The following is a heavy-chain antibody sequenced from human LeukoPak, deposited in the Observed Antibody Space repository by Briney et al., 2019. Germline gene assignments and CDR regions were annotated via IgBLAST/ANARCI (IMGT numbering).Heavy chain of an antibody. CDR3: ARDANSGSYLVDY. Sequence: GGSLRLSCAASGFTFSSYAMHWVRQAPGKGLEWVAVISYDGSNKYYADSVKGRFAISRDNSKNTLYLQMGSLRAEDMAVYYCARDANSGSYLVDYWGQGTLVTVSS. J-gene: IGHJ4*02. V-gene: IGHV3-30*09. CDR1: GFTFSSYA. CDR2: ISYDGSNK. D-gene: IGHD1-26*01.